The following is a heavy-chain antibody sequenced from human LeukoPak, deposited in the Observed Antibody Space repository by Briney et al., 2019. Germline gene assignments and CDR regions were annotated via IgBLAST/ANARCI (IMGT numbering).Heavy chain of an antibody. CDR2: ISSGSSYI. CDR1: GFTFSSYS. V-gene: IGHV3-21*01. D-gene: IGHD1-26*01. CDR3: ARDRIVGAADFDY. Sequence: GGSLRLSCAASGFTFSSYSMNWVRQAPGKGQEWVSSISSGSSYIYYADSVKGRFTISRDNAKNSLYLQMNSLRAEDTAVYYCARDRIVGAADFDYWGQGTLVTVSS. J-gene: IGHJ4*02.